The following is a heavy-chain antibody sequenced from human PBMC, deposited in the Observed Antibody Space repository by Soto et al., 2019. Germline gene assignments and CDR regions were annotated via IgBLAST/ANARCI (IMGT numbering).Heavy chain of an antibody. CDR1: GGTFSNHI. CDR3: VRDAPIGSVLRGHADIDS. V-gene: IGHV1-69*08. D-gene: IGHD2-8*01. CDR2: IIPMLDIT. J-gene: IGHJ4*02. Sequence: QVQLVQSGAEVKKPGSSVKVSCKASGGTFSNHIITWVRQAPGQGLEWMGRIIPMLDITNHAQKFQGRVTITADKSTSPAYMEVSSLRSEDTAGYYCVRDAPIGSVLRGHADIDSWGQGTLGT.